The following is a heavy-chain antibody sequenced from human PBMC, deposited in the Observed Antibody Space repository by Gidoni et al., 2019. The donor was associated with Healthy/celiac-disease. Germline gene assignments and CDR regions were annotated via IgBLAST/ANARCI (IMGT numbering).Heavy chain of an antibody. J-gene: IGHJ3*02. V-gene: IGHV1-46*01. D-gene: IGHD5-18*01. CDR1: GYTFTSYY. Sequence: QVQLVQSGAEVKKPGASVKVSCKASGYTFTSYYMHWVRQAPGQGLEWMGIINPSGGSTSYAQKFQGRVTMTRDTSTSTVYMELSSLRSEDTAVYYCARVFMEYTAMAADAFDIWGQGTMVTVSS. CDR2: INPSGGST. CDR3: ARVFMEYTAMAADAFDI.